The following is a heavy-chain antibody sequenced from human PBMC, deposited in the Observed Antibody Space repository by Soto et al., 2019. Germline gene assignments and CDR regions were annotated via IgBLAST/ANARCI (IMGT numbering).Heavy chain of an antibody. D-gene: IGHD4-17*01. J-gene: IGHJ4*02. CDR3: ARDRNDYGLIDY. V-gene: IGHV1-2*02. Sequence: SSVKVSCKASGYTFSGSYMHWVRQAPGQGLEWMGWINPNSGGTKYGQKFQDRVTMTRDTSISTAYMELSRLKSDDTAMYYCARDRNDYGLIDYWGQGTLVTVSS. CDR1: GYTFSGSY. CDR2: INPNSGGT.